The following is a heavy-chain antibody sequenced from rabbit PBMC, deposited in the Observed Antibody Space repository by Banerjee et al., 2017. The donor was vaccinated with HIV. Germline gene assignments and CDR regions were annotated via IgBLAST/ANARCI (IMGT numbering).Heavy chain of an antibody. V-gene: IGHV1S45*01. J-gene: IGHJ4*01. Sequence: QEQLEESGGDLVKPEGSLKLTCTVSGFSFSGNYWLCWVRQAPGKGLEWIGCIHTNSGTYYASWVNGRFTISSDNTQNTVSLQMNSLTAADTATYFCARNLAGVIGWNFGLWGPGTLVTVS. D-gene: IGHD4-1*01. CDR3: ARNLAGVIGWNFGL. CDR1: GFSFSGNYW. CDR2: IHTNSGT.